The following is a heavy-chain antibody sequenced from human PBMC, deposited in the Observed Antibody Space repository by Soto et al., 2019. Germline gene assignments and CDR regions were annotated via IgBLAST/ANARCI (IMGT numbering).Heavy chain of an antibody. CDR2: FDPEDGET. CDR1: GYTLTELS. Sequence: ASVKVSCKVSGYTLTELSMHWVRQAPGIGLEWMGGFDPEDGETIYAQKFQGRVTMTEDTSTDTAYMELSSPRSEDTAVYYCATGGSGLVATITSGYYYYYMDVWGKGTTVTVSS. D-gene: IGHD5-12*01. J-gene: IGHJ6*03. CDR3: ATGGSGLVATITSGYYYYYMDV. V-gene: IGHV1-24*01.